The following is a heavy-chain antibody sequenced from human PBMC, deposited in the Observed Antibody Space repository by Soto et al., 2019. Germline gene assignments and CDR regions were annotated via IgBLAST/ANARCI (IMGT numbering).Heavy chain of an antibody. D-gene: IGHD2-2*01. V-gene: IGHV3-30*18. CDR3: AKGEGFCSSTSCYAY. CDR1: GFTFSSYG. CDR2: ISYDGSNK. Sequence: GGSLRLSCAASGFTFSSYGMHWVRQAPGKGLEWVAVISYDGSNKYYADSVKGRFTISRDNSKNTLYLQMNSLRAEDTAVYYCAKGEGFCSSTSCYAYWGQGTLVTVS. J-gene: IGHJ4*02.